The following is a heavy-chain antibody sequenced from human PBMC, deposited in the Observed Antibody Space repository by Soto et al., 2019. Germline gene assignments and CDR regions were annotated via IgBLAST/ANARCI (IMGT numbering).Heavy chain of an antibody. CDR1: GYTFTSYY. D-gene: IGHD3-22*01. CDR3: AREYYYDSSGQNWFDP. CDR2: INPSGGST. V-gene: IGHV1-46*01. Sequence: ASVNVSCKASGYTFTSYYMHWVRQAPGQGLEWMGIINPSGGSTSYAQKFQGRVTMTRDTSTSTVYMELSSLRSEDTAVYYCAREYYYDSSGQNWFDPWGQGTLVTVSS. J-gene: IGHJ5*02.